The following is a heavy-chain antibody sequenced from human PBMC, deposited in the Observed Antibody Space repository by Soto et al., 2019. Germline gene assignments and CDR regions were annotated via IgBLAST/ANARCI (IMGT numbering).Heavy chain of an antibody. CDR1: GFTFSSFS. D-gene: IGHD4-17*01. Sequence: PGGSLRLSCAAAGFTFSSFSLHWVRQAPGKGLEWLALISYDGSTKYNADSVKGRFTVSRDNSNNTLYLQLSSLRPEDTAVYYCARDGYGDYGFGDYWGQGTLVTVSS. CDR2: ISYDGSTK. J-gene: IGHJ4*02. V-gene: IGHV3-30-3*01. CDR3: ARDGYGDYGFGDY.